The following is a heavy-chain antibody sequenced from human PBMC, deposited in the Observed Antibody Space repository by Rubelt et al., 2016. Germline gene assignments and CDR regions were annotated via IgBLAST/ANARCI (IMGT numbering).Heavy chain of an antibody. D-gene: IGHD5-18*01. CDR2: LWYDGSNK. J-gene: IGHJ4*02. CDR1: GSTFSSYG. V-gene: IGHV3-33*01. Sequence: GGGVVQPGRSLRLSCAASGSTFSSYGMHWVRQAPGKGLEWVAVLWYDGSNKYYGDSGKGRFTISRDNSKNSLDLQMNSLRVDDTAMYYCARGGYSYIFDYWGQGTLVTVSS. CDR3: ARGGYSYIFDY.